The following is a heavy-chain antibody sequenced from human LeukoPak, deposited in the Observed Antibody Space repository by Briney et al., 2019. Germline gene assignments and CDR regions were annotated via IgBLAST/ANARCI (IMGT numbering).Heavy chain of an antibody. CDR1: GFTFSSYA. V-gene: IGHV3-30*04. CDR2: ISYDGSNK. CDR3: ARAALGIAVAGTGDAFDI. J-gene: IGHJ3*02. Sequence: GRSLRLSCAASGFTFSSYAMHWVRQAPGKGLEWVAVISYDGSNKYYADSVKGRFTISRDNSKNTLYLQMNSLRAEDTAVYYCARAALGIAVAGTGDAFDIWGQGTMVTVSS. D-gene: IGHD6-19*01.